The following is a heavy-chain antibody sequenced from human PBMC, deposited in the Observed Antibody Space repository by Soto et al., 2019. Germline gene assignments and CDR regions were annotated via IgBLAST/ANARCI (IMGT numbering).Heavy chain of an antibody. CDR1: GGSISSYY. Sequence: QVQLQESGPGLVKPSETLSLTCTVSGGSISSYYWSWIRQPPGKGLEWIGYIYYSGSTNYNPSLKSRVTISVVTSKNQYSLKLSSVTAADTAVYYCARGVASAPYYYYYYMDVWGKGTTLTVSS. J-gene: IGHJ6*03. CDR2: IYYSGST. CDR3: ARGVASAPYYYYYYMDV. V-gene: IGHV4-59*01. D-gene: IGHD6-13*01.